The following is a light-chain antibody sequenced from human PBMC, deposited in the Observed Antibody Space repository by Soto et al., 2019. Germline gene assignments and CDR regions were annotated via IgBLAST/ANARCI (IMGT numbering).Light chain of an antibody. V-gene: IGKV2-28*01. Sequence: DSVMTQSPLSLPVTPGEPASISCRSSQSRLHSNGYNYLDWYLPKPGQSPQLLIYLGSNRSSGVPDRFSGSGSGTDFTLKISRVEAEDVGVYYCMQALQTPDTFGQGTRLEIK. CDR1: QSRLHSNGYNY. CDR2: LGS. CDR3: MQALQTPDT. J-gene: IGKJ5*01.